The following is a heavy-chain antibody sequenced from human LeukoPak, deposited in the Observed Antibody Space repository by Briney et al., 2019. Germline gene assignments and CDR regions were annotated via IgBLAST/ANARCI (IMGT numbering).Heavy chain of an antibody. V-gene: IGHV3-30*02. Sequence: GGSVRLSCASSGFIFRIYGIHWVRQAPGRGLEGVTFIRYDGTHQDYADSVKGRFTISRDNSKNIVYVQMNALRVEDTAIYYCGKVGSGWYGIDYWGQGTLVTVSS. CDR2: IRYDGTHQ. D-gene: IGHD6-19*01. CDR1: GFIFRIYG. J-gene: IGHJ4*02. CDR3: GKVGSGWYGIDY.